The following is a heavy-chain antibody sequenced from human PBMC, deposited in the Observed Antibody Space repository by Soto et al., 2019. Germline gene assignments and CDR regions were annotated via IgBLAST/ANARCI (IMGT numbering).Heavy chain of an antibody. CDR1: GFTFTNYA. V-gene: IGHV3-23*01. CDR3: AKGAMQWLVPGYFDY. CDR2: ISGSGGST. Sequence: PGGSLRLSCAASGFTFTNYAMSWVRQAPGRGLEWVSAISGSGGSTYYADSVKGRFSISRDNSKNALYLHLNSLRAEDTAVYYCAKGAMQWLVPGYFDYWGQGSLVTVSS. D-gene: IGHD6-19*01. J-gene: IGHJ4*02.